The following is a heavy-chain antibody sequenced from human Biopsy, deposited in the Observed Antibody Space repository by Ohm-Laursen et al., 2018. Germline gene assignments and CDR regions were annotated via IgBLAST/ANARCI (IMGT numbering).Heavy chain of an antibody. CDR3: AKDRYNYTPIGGFSMDV. J-gene: IGHJ6*02. CDR1: GFTFNNYG. D-gene: IGHD5-18*01. CDR2: MFYDGSNT. Sequence: SLRLSCTAPGFTFNNYGMQWVRQAPGKGLEWVAFMFYDGSNTYYADSVKGRFTISRDNSRDTLYLQMSSLRAEDTAVYYCAKDRYNYTPIGGFSMDVWGQGTTVTVSS. V-gene: IGHV3-30*02.